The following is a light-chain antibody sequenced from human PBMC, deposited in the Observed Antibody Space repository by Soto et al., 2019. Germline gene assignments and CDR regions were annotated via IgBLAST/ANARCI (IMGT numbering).Light chain of an antibody. CDR1: QDIISW. CDR3: QQARYFPLA. V-gene: IGKV1-12*01. CDR2: SAS. J-gene: IGKJ1*01. Sequence: DVQMTQSPSSVSASVGDRVTITCRASQDIISWLVWYQQKPGKAPKLLISSASSLQSGVPSRFSGSGSGTDFPITITRLPPEVFASYYCQQARYFPLAFGQGTKVGIK.